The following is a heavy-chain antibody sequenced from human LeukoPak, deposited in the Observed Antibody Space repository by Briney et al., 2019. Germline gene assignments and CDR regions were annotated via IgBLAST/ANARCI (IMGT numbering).Heavy chain of an antibody. V-gene: IGHV4-59*08. CDR1: GGSFSGYY. CDR2: IYYSGST. D-gene: IGHD1-1*01. CDR3: ARSPVGSWNDKADY. J-gene: IGHJ4*02. Sequence: SETLSLTCAVYGGSFSGYYWSWIRQPPGKGLEWIGYIYYSGSTNYNPSLKSRVTISVDTSKNQFSLKLSSVTAADTAVYYCARSPVGSWNDKADYWGQGTLVTVSS.